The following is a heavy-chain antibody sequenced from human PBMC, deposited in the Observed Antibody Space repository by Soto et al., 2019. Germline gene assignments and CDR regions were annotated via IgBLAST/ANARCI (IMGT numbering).Heavy chain of an antibody. D-gene: IGHD4-17*01. Sequence: QVQLVQSGAEVKKPGSSVKVSCKASGGTFSSYAISWVRQAPGQGLEWMGGSIPIFGTANYAQKFQGRVTITADESTSTAYMELSSLRSEDTAVYYCARDGGYYGGNSGDFDYWGQGTLVTVSS. CDR2: SIPIFGTA. V-gene: IGHV1-69*01. CDR1: GGTFSSYA. CDR3: ARDGGYYGGNSGDFDY. J-gene: IGHJ4*02.